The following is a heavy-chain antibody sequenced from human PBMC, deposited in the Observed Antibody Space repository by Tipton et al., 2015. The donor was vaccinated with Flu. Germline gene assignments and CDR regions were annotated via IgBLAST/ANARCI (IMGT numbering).Heavy chain of an antibody. J-gene: IGHJ4*02. V-gene: IGHV3-49*04. D-gene: IGHD2-2*01. Sequence: SLRLSCSASGFSFGDYALTWVRQAPGKGLEWVAFIRSTVDGGTVQYAAAVKGRFTISRDDSKSITYLQMDSLKTEDTVVYYCSRVYCSPTSCYRSDYWGQGTRFIVSS. CDR3: SRVYCSPTSCYRSDY. CDR2: IRSTVDGGTV. CDR1: GFSFGDYA.